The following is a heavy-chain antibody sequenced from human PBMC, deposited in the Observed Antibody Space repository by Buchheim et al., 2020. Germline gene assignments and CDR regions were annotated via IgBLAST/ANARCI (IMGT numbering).Heavy chain of an antibody. CDR1: GFTFSSYA. CDR3: AKYRGYGSGSYYNAFDY. V-gene: IGHV3-23*01. D-gene: IGHD3-10*01. Sequence: EVQLLESGGGLVQPGESLRLSCAASGFTFSSYAMSWVRQAPGKGLEWVSLISGIGGTTYYADSVKGRFTISTDNSKNTPYSQMNSLRAEDTAVYYCAKYRGYGSGSYYNAFDYWGQGTL. J-gene: IGHJ4*02. CDR2: ISGIGGTT.